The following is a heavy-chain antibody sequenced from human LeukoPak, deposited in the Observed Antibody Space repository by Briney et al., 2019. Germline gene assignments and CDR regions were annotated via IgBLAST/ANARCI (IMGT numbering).Heavy chain of an antibody. CDR2: ITGSGDST. CDR3: AKGLTNYSGSYYDIDY. J-gene: IGHJ4*02. CDR1: GFTFTTYG. D-gene: IGHD1-26*01. V-gene: IGHV3-23*01. Sequence: PGGSLRLSCVASGFTFTTYGMNWVRQAPGKGLEWVSGITGSGDSTYYADSVKGRFTISRDNSKNTLYLQMNSLRAEDTAVYYCAKGLTNYSGSYYDIDYWGQGTLVTVSS.